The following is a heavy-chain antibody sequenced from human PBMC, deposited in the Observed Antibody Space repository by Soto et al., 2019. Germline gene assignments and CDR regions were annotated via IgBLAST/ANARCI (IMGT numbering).Heavy chain of an antibody. V-gene: IGHV3-23*01. Sequence: GGSLRLSCAASGFSFSYSAMSWVRQAPGKGLECVSGISGNGGFTYYADSVKGRFIISRDNSKDTVALQMNSLRADDTAVYYCVRETKKAFDVWGQGTVVTVSS. CDR1: GFSFSYSA. CDR3: VRETKKAFDV. J-gene: IGHJ3*01. CDR2: ISGNGGFT.